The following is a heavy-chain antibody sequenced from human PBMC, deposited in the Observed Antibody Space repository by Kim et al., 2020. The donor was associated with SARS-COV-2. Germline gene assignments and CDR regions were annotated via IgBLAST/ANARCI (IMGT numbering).Heavy chain of an antibody. V-gene: IGHV3-48*03. CDR3: ASFGGYNSASGY. D-gene: IGHD5-12*01. CDR2: ISSSGSTI. Sequence: GGSLRLSCAASGFTFSSYEMNWVRQAPGKGLEWVSYISSSGSTIYYADSVKGRFTISRDNAKNSLYLQMNSLSAEDTAVYYCASFGGYNSASGYWGQGTLVTVSS. J-gene: IGHJ4*02. CDR1: GFTFSSYE.